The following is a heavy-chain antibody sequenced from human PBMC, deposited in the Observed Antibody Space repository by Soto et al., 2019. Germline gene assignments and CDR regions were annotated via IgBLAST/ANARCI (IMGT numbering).Heavy chain of an antibody. J-gene: IGHJ4*02. CDR3: ARCRGKYPCYFDN. CDR1: GFTFNTYA. CDR2: ISNGVGNT. Sequence: EVQLLESGGGLVQTGGSLRLSCAASGFTFNTYAMSWVRQAPGKGLEWVSIISNGVGNTYFAGSVKGRFTISRDNSKNTMYLHMGSLRAEDTAIYYCARCRGKYPCYFDNWGQGILVTVSS. V-gene: IGHV3-23*01. D-gene: IGHD1-26*01.